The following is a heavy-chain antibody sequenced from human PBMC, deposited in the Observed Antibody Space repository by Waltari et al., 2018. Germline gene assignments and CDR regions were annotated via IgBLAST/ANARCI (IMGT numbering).Heavy chain of an antibody. V-gene: IGHV4-39*07. CDR1: GASLGSSRYY. J-gene: IGHJ4*02. D-gene: IGHD6-19*01. CDR2: FYYSGST. Sequence: QMHLQESGPGLVKPSETLSLTCTVSGASLGSSRYYWGWIRQPPGKGLEWIGSFYYSGSTYYNPSLKSRVTISVDTSNNHFSLKLSSVTAADTAVYYCVKESGIAVTATDFDYWGQGTLVTVSS. CDR3: VKESGIAVTATDFDY.